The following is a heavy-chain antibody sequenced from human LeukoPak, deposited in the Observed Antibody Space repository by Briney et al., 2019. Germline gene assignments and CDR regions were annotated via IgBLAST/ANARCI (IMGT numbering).Heavy chain of an antibody. D-gene: IGHD3-22*01. CDR2: ISSSSSYI. Sequence: GGSLRLSCAASGFTFSSYSMNWVRQAPGKGLEWVSSISSSSSYIYYADSVKGRFTISRDNSKNTLYLQMNSLRAEDTAVYYCAKLIVGMYYYDSSGSFRAFDIWGQGTMVTVSS. CDR3: AKLIVGMYYYDSSGSFRAFDI. CDR1: GFTFSSYS. J-gene: IGHJ3*02. V-gene: IGHV3-21*01.